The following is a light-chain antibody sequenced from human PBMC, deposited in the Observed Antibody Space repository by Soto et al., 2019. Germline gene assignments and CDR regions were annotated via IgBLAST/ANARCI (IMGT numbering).Light chain of an antibody. CDR3: CSYVSTYTYV. CDR1: GSDVGGYNY. CDR2: DVT. Sequence: QSVLTQPRSVSGSPGQSVTISCTGTGSDVGGYNYVSWYQQHPGKAPKLMIFDVTTRPSGVPDRFSGSKSGNTASLTISGLQAEDEVDYYCCSYVSTYTYVFGTGTKVTVL. J-gene: IGLJ1*01. V-gene: IGLV2-11*01.